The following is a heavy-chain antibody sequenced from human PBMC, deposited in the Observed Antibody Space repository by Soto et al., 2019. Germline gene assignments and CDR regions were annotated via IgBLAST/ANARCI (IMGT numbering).Heavy chain of an antibody. CDR1: GYNFRHYY. D-gene: IGHD3-10*01. CDR3: AEYWNVTTAVGQMSFYA. V-gene: IGHV5-51*01. CDR2: IYPGDSDV. Sequence: PGDSLKISCQASGYNFRHYYIAWVRQKPGRGLEWVGLIYPGDSDVRYSPSVQGQVTISVDRSTDTAFLQWNSLKASDSATYYCAEYWNVTTAVGQMSFYACGQGTLVTVSS. J-gene: IGHJ5*02.